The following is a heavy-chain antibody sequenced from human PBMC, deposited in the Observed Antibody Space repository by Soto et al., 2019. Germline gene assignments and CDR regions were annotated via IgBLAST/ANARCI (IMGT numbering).Heavy chain of an antibody. CDR3: ASASAPTYCSSTSCYPFAY. CDR1: GFTFSSYS. Sequence: EVQLVESGGGLVKPGGSLRLSCAASGFTFSSYSMNWVRQAPGKGLEWVSSISSSSSYIYYTDSVKGRFTISRDNAKNSLYRQINSLRAADTAVYYCASASAPTYCSSTSCYPFAYWGQGTLVTVSS. CDR2: ISSSSSYI. D-gene: IGHD2-2*01. V-gene: IGHV3-21*01. J-gene: IGHJ4*02.